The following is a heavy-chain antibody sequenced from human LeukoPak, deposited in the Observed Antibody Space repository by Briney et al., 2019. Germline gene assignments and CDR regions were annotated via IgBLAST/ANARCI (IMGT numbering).Heavy chain of an antibody. CDR3: ARSFLGDWYFDL. V-gene: IGHV4-30-4*02. CDR2: IYHTGSF. J-gene: IGHJ2*01. D-gene: IGHD1-26*01. CDR1: GGSISSGDYY. Sequence: TSETLSLTCTVSGGSISSGDYYWSWIRQPPGKGLEWIGFIYHTGSFHYNPSLKSRVTLSVDTSKNQFSLRLTSVTAADTAVYYCARSFLGDWYFDLWGRGTLVTVSS.